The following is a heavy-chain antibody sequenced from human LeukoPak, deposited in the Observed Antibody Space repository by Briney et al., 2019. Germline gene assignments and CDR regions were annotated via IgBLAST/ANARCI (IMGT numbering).Heavy chain of an antibody. V-gene: IGHV3-21*01. CDR1: GFTFSRYS. CDR3: AELGITMIGGV. CDR2: ISSSSSYI. D-gene: IGHD3-10*02. J-gene: IGHJ6*04. Sequence: GGSLRLSCAASGFTFSRYSMNWVRQAPGKGLEWVSCISSSSSYIYYANSVKGRFTISRDNAKNSLYLQMNSLRAEDTAVYYCAELGITMIGGVWGKGTTVTISS.